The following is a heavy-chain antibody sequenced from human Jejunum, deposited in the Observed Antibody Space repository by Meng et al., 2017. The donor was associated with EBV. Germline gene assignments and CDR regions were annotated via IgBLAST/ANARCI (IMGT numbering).Heavy chain of an antibody. CDR3: ARNWNF. V-gene: IGHV4-61*01. CDR1: GGSVSSGTYY. Sequence: QAQLQESGPGLVKPSETLSLTCTVSGGSVSSGTYYWTWIRQPPGKGLEWIGYIYNSGSTNYNPSLKSRVTISLDTSKNQFSLKLSSVTAVDTAMYYCARNWNFWGQGTLVTVSS. J-gene: IGHJ4*02. CDR2: IYNSGST. D-gene: IGHD1-1*01.